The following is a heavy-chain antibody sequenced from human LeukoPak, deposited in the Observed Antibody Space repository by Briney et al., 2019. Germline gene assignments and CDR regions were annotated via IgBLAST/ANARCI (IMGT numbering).Heavy chain of an antibody. CDR2: IYPGVSET. J-gene: IGHJ4*02. CDR3: ARHAGNAFVDY. D-gene: IGHD3-16*01. CDR1: GYSFTSYW. V-gene: IGHV5-51*01. Sequence: GESLKISCKGSGYSFTSYWIGWGRQMPGKGLEWMGIIYPGVSETKYSPSFQGQVSISADRSISTAYLQWSSLKSSDTAMYYCARHAGNAFVDYWAQGTLVTVSS.